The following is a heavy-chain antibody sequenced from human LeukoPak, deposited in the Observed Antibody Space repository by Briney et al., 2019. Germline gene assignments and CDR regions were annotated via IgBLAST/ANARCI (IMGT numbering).Heavy chain of an antibody. D-gene: IGHD6-6*01. CDR2: ISGSGGST. J-gene: IGHJ4*02. CDR3: AMDHSSIAARQDFDY. V-gene: IGHV3-23*01. Sequence: GGSLRLSCAASGFTFSSYAMSWVRQAPGKGLEWVSAISGSGGSTYYADSVKGRFTISRDKSKNTPYLQMNSLRAEDTAVYYCAMDHSSIAARQDFDYWGQGTLVTVSS. CDR1: GFTFSSYA.